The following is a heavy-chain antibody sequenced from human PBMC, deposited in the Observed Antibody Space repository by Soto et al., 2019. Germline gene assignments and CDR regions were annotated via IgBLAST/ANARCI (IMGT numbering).Heavy chain of an antibody. Sequence: QVQLVQSGAEVKKPGSSVKVSCKASGGTFSSYAISWVRQAPGQGLEWMGGIIPIFGTANYAQKFQGRVKITGDESTGQAYKGPRSLRIEETAVYYCAREKDHDYSINYAFDIWGQGTMVTVSS. J-gene: IGHJ3*02. CDR3: AREKDHDYSINYAFDI. V-gene: IGHV1-69*01. CDR1: GGTFSSYA. D-gene: IGHD4-4*01. CDR2: IIPIFGTA.